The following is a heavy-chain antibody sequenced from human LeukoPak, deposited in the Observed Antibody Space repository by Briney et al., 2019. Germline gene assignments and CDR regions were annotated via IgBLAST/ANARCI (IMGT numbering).Heavy chain of an antibody. D-gene: IGHD2-2*01. V-gene: IGHV4-39*07. J-gene: IGHJ4*02. CDR3: ARVTTDCSSTSCFDY. CDR1: GGSISSSSYY. Sequence: SETLSLTCTVSGGSISSSSYYWGWIRQPPGKGLEWIGSIYYSGSTYYNPSLKSRVTMSVDTSKNQFSLKLSSVTAADTAVYYCARVTTDCSSTSCFDYWGQGTLVTVSS. CDR2: IYYSGST.